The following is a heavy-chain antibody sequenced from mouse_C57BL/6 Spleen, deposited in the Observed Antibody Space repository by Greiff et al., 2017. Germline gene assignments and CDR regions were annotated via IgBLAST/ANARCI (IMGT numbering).Heavy chain of an antibody. CDR3: ARWGNGDAMDY. J-gene: IGHJ4*01. V-gene: IGHV1-59*01. D-gene: IGHD2-1*01. CDR2: IDPSDSYT. Sequence: QVQLQQPGAELVRPGTSVKLSCKASGYTFTSYWMHWVKQRPGQGLEWIGVIDPSDSYTNYNQKFKGKATLTVDTSSSTAYMQLSSLTSEDSAVYYCARWGNGDAMDYWGQGTSVTVSS. CDR1: GYTFTSYW.